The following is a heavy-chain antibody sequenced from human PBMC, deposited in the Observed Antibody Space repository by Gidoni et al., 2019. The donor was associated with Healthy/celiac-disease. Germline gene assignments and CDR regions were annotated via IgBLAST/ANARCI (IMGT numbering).Heavy chain of an antibody. Sequence: EVQLVESGGGLVKPGGSLRLSCAASGFTFSNAWMCWVRQAPGKGLEWVGRIKSKTDGGTTDYAAPVKGRFTISRDDSKNTLYLQMNSLKTEDTAVYYCTTDRTTWIQLWPIDYWGQGTLVTVSS. CDR2: IKSKTDGGTT. J-gene: IGHJ4*02. CDR3: TTDRTTWIQLWPIDY. V-gene: IGHV3-15*01. CDR1: GFTFSNAW. D-gene: IGHD5-18*01.